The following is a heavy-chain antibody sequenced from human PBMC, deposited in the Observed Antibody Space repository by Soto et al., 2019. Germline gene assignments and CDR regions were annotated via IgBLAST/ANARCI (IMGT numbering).Heavy chain of an antibody. CDR3: ARDGRYCTNGVCFMFDA. J-gene: IGHJ5*01. CDR1: GGSISSGGYY. CDR2: IYYIVST. Sequence: PAETLSLTCTVSGGSISSGGYYWSWIRQHPGKGLEGSGYIYYIVSTYYNPSLKTRATISVDTSKNQSSLKLSSVTAAATSVYYLARDGRYCTNGVCFMFDAWGQGTLVTVSS. V-gene: IGHV4-31*03. D-gene: IGHD2-8*01.